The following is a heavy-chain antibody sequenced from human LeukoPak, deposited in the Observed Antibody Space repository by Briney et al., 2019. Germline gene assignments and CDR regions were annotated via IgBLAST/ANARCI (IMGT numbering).Heavy chain of an antibody. Sequence: SETLSLTCTVSGGSISSYNWNWIRQPPGKGLEWIGNIYYTGGTNYNPSFKGRVTISVDTSKNQFSLKLSSVTAADTAVFYCARGASGWYWIDYWGLGTLVTVSS. D-gene: IGHD6-19*01. J-gene: IGHJ4*02. CDR2: IYYTGGT. CDR1: GGSISSYN. V-gene: IGHV4-59*01. CDR3: ARGASGWYWIDY.